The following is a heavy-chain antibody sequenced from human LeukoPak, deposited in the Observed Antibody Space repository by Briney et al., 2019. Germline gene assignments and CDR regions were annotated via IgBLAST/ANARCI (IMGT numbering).Heavy chain of an antibody. CDR3: AKDWGSSGWYNYFDP. V-gene: IGHV3-30-3*01. CDR1: EFSLTSHA. J-gene: IGHJ5*02. CDR2: ISYDGSKK. D-gene: IGHD6-19*01. Sequence: GGSLRLSCTASEFSLTSHAMHWVRQAPGKGLEWVAVISYDGSKKYYGDSVKGRFTISRDNSKDTLYLEMDSLRTEDTAVYYCAKDWGSSGWYNYFDPWGQGTLVTVSS.